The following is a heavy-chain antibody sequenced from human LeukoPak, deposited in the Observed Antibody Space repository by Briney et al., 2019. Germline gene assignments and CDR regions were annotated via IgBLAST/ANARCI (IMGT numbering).Heavy chain of an antibody. Sequence: SETLSLTCTVSGGSISSYYWSWIRQPPGKGLERIGYIYYSGSTNYNPSLKSRVTISVDTSKNQFSLKLSSVTAADTAVYYCASAIAVADPWFDPWGQGTLVTVSS. CDR3: ASAIAVADPWFDP. V-gene: IGHV4-59*08. CDR1: GGSISSYY. J-gene: IGHJ5*02. CDR2: IYYSGST. D-gene: IGHD6-19*01.